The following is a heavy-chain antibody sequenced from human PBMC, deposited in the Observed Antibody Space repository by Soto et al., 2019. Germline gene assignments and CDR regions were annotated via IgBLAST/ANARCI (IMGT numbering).Heavy chain of an antibody. CDR3: AKGKRIVASPQFFDY. CDR1: GLTFSSYG. D-gene: IGHD3-22*01. Sequence: QVQLVESGGGVVQPGRSLRLSCAASGLTFSSYGMHWVRQAPGKGLEWVAAISYDGSYQKYGDSVKGRFTISRDNSKNTLDLQLNSLRAEDTAVYYCAKGKRIVASPQFFDYWGQGTLVPVSS. J-gene: IGHJ4*02. V-gene: IGHV3-30*18. CDR2: ISYDGSYQ.